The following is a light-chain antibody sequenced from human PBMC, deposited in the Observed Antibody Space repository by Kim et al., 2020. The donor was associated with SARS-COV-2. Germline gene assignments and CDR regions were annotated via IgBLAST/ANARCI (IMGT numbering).Light chain of an antibody. J-gene: IGLJ3*02. Sequence: SYELTQPSSVSVSPGQTARITCSGDVLTKKYARWFQQKPGQAPVLVIYKDSERPSGIPERFSGSSSGTTVTLTISGAQVDDEADYYCYSAANHNLWVFGG. CDR2: KDS. CDR1: VLTKKY. CDR3: YSAANHNLWV. V-gene: IGLV3-27*01.